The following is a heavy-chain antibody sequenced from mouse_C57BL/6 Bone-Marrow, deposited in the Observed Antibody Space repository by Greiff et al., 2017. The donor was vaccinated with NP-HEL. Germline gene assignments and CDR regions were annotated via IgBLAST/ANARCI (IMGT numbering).Heavy chain of an antibody. CDR1: GYTFTSYG. CDR3: AREAYYSNFGFAY. CDR2: IYPRSGNT. J-gene: IGHJ3*01. D-gene: IGHD2-5*01. V-gene: IGHV1-81*01. Sequence: VQLQQSGAELARPGASVKLSCKASGYTFTSYGISWVKQRTGQGLEWIGEIYPRSGNTYYIEKFKGKATLTADKSSSTAYMELRSLTSEDSAVYFCAREAYYSNFGFAYWGQGTLVTVSA.